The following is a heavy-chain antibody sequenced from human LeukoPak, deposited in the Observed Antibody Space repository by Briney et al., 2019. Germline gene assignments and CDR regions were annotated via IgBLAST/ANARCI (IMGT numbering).Heavy chain of an antibody. V-gene: IGHV3-23*01. CDR2: LSDGGSIT. J-gene: IGHJ4*02. CDR3: ARGPSGYHNT. Sequence: GGSLRLSCAASGFTFSDYAMSWVRQAPGKGLEWVSTLSDGGSITYYADSVKGRFTISRDNSKNTLYLQMNSLRAEDTAVYYCARGPSGYHNTGGQGTLVTVSS. CDR1: GFTFSDYA. D-gene: IGHD5-12*01.